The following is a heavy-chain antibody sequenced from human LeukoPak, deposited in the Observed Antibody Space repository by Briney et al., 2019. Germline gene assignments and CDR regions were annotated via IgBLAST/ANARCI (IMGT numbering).Heavy chain of an antibody. CDR3: AKAEIVGAALDY. CDR2: IWYDGSNK. J-gene: IGHJ4*02. CDR1: GFTFSSYG. V-gene: IGHV3-33*06. D-gene: IGHD1-26*01. Sequence: GGSLRLSCAASGFTFSSYGMHWVRQAPGKGLEWVAAIWYDGSNKYYADSVKGRFTISRDNSKNTLYLQMNSLRAEDTAVYYCAKAEIVGAALDYWGQGTLVTVSS.